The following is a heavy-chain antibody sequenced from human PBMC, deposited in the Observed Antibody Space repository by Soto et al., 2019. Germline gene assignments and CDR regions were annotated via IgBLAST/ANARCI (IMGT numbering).Heavy chain of an antibody. J-gene: IGHJ4*02. Sequence: PGASLKISCKGSGYNFNSYWISWVRQMPGKGLEWMGIIYPGDSDTRYSPSFQGQVTTSADKSISTAYLQWSSLKASDTAMYYCARRGDSSGFMDYWGQGIPVTVSS. CDR3: ARRGDSSGFMDY. CDR2: IYPGDSDT. CDR1: GYNFNSYW. V-gene: IGHV5-51*01. D-gene: IGHD6-19*01.